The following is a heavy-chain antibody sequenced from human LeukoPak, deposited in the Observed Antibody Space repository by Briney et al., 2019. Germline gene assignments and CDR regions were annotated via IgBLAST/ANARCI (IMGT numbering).Heavy chain of an antibody. J-gene: IGHJ4*02. Sequence: GRSQRLSCAASGFTFSSYAMHWVRQAPGKGLEWVAVISYDGSNKYYADSVKGRFTISRDNSKNTLYLQMNSLRAEDTAVYYCARALTINLDYWGQGTLATVSS. CDR2: ISYDGSNK. CDR3: ARALTINLDY. CDR1: GFTFSSYA. D-gene: IGHD3-3*01. V-gene: IGHV3-30-3*01.